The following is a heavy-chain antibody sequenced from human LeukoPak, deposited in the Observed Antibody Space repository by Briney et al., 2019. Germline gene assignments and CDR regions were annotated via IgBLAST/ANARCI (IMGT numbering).Heavy chain of an antibody. CDR3: AVGILTGYYPDY. Sequence: GGSLRLSCAASGFTFSSYSMNWVRQAPGKGLEWVLSISSSSSYIYYADSVKGRFTISRDYAKNSLYLQMNSLRAEDTAVYYCAVGILTGYYPDYWGQGTLVTVSS. J-gene: IGHJ4*02. CDR2: ISSSSSYI. V-gene: IGHV3-21*01. CDR1: GFTFSSYS. D-gene: IGHD3-9*01.